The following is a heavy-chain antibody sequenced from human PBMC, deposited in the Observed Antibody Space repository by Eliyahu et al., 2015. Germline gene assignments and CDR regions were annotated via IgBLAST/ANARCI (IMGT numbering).Heavy chain of an antibody. Sequence: EVQLVESGGGLVQPGGSLRLSCAASGFTFTNYWLXWVRQVPGKGLVWVSRINSDGSSTLYADSVKGRFTISRDNAENTLYLQMNSLRAEDTAVYYCVRGYCSGGYCSWYYFDYWGQGTLVTVSP. V-gene: IGHV3-74*03. CDR3: VRGYCSGGYCSWYYFDY. CDR1: GFTFTNYW. CDR2: INSDGSST. J-gene: IGHJ4*02. D-gene: IGHD2-15*01.